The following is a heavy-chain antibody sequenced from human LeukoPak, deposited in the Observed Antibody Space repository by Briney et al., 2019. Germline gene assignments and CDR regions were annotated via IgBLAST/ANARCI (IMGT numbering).Heavy chain of an antibody. CDR3: AKPLNPGRTPLTTYFDY. V-gene: IGHV3-23*01. J-gene: IGHJ4*02. D-gene: IGHD4-17*01. CDR1: GFTFSSYA. CDR2: ISASGGST. Sequence: LTGGSLRLSCAASGFTFSSYAMRWVRQAPGKGLEWVSGISASGGSTYYADSVKGRFTISRDNSKNTLYLQMNSLRAEDTAVYYCAKPLNPGRTPLTTYFDYWGQGTLVTVSS.